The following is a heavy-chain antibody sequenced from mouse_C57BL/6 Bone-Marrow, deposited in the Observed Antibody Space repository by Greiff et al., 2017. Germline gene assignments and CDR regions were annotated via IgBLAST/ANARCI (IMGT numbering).Heavy chain of an antibody. CDR2: IHPNSGST. D-gene: IGHD1-1*01. Sequence: VKLQQPGAELVKPGASVKLSCKASGYTFTSYWMHWVKQRPGQGLEWIGMIHPNSGSTNYNEKFKSKATLTVDKSSSTAYMQLSSLTSEDSAVYDCARRRGYGSSYGYFDDWGQGTTLTVSS. V-gene: IGHV1-64*01. CDR1: GYTFTSYW. CDR3: ARRRGYGSSYGYFDD. J-gene: IGHJ2*01.